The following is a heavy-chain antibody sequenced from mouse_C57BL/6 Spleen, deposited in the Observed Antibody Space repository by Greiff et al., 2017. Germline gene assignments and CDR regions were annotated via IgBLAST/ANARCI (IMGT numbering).Heavy chain of an antibody. CDR1: GYTFTSYW. D-gene: IGHD2-10*02. CDR2: IHPNSGST. J-gene: IGHJ4*01. V-gene: IGHV1-64*01. CDR3: ARYGNYDYAMDY. Sequence: QVQLQQPGAELVKPGASVKLSCKASGYTFTSYWMHWVKQRPGQGLEWIGMIHPNSGSTNYNEKFKSKATLTVDKSSSTAYMQLSSLTSEDSAVYYCARYGNYDYAMDYWGQGTSVTVSS.